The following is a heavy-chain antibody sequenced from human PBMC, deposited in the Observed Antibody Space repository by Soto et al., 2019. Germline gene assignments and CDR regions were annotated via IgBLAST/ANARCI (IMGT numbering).Heavy chain of an antibody. Sequence: ASVKVSCKASGYTFTGYYMHWVRQAPGQGLEWMGWINPNSGGTNYAQKFQGRVTMTRDTSISTAYMELSRLRSDDTAVYYCARGGVGYCSSTSCPTIFYYYYYGMDVWGHGTTVTV. CDR2: INPNSGGT. CDR3: ARGGVGYCSSTSCPTIFYYYYYGMDV. J-gene: IGHJ6*02. D-gene: IGHD2-2*01. CDR1: GYTFTGYY. V-gene: IGHV1-2*02.